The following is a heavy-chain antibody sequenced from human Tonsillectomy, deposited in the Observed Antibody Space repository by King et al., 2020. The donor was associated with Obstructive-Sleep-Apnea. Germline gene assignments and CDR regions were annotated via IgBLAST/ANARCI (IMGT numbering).Heavy chain of an antibody. D-gene: IGHD4-17*01. CDR2: IYYNGHT. J-gene: IGHJ5*02. Sequence: QLQESGPGLVKPSETLSLTCTVSGASISSSGFYWGWIRQPPGKGLEWVGSIYYNGHTFHNPSLTSRLTISLDTSQNQFSLRLSSVTAADTAVYYCVRILTTVTTDQTWGQGTLVTVSS. V-gene: IGHV4-39*07. CDR3: VRILTTVTTDQT. CDR1: GASISSSGFY.